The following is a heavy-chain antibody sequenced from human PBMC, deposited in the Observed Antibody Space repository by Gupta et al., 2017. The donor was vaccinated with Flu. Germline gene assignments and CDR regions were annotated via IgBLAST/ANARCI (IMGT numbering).Heavy chain of an antibody. D-gene: IGHD6-13*01. CDR2: IIPIFGTA. CDR3: ARVSTAAADIYYYYGMDV. J-gene: IGHJ6*02. Sequence: INWVRQAPGQGLEWMGGIIPIFGTANDAQKFQGRVTITADESTSTAYMELSSLRSEDTAVYYCARVSTAAADIYYYYGMDVWGQGTTVTVSS. V-gene: IGHV1-69*01.